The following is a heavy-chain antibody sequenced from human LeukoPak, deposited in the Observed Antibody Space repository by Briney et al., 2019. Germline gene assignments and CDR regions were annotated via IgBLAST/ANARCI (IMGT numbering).Heavy chain of an antibody. CDR1: GFTFSSYG. D-gene: IGHD3-3*01. J-gene: IGHJ6*03. Sequence: GGSLRLSCAASGFTFSSYGMHWVRQAPGKGLELVAFIRYDGSNKYYADSVKGRFTISRDNSKNTLYLQMNSLRAEDTAVYYCAKSGSTIFGVVIAHYYMDVWGKGTTVTVSS. CDR3: AKSGSTIFGVVIAHYYMDV. CDR2: IRYDGSNK. V-gene: IGHV3-30*02.